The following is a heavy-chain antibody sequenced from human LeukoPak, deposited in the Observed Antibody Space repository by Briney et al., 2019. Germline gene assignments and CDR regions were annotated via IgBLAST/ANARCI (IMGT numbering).Heavy chain of an antibody. J-gene: IGHJ5*02. CDR3: ARRCLATVAYNWFDP. CDR1: GYTFTGYY. D-gene: IGHD4-23*01. V-gene: IGHV1-2*02. CDR2: INPNSGGT. Sequence: ASVKVSCKASGYTFTGYYMHWVRQAPGQGLEWMGWINPNSGGTNYAQKFQGRVTMTRDTSISTAYMELGRLRSDDTAVYYCARRCLATVAYNWFDPWGQGTLVTVSS.